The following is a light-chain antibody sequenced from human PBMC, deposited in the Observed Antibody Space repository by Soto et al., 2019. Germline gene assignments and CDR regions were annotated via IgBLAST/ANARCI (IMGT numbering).Light chain of an antibody. CDR3: SSYTTNITPVV. V-gene: IGLV2-14*01. Sequence: QSVLTQPASVSGSPGQSITLSCTGTSTDVGGYIYVSWYQQYPGNAPRLIIYEVTNRPSGVSNRFSGSKSGNTASLTISGLQAEDEADYYCSSYTTNITPVVFGGGTKLTVL. CDR1: STDVGGYIY. CDR2: EVT. J-gene: IGLJ2*01.